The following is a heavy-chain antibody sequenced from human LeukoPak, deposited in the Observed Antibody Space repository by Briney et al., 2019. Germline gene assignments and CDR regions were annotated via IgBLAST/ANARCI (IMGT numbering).Heavy chain of an antibody. CDR3: ARPLPGNWFDP. J-gene: IGHJ5*02. Sequence: KTSETLSLTCTVSGGSISSSSYYWGWIRQPPGKGLEWIGSIYYSGRTSYNPSPKSRVTISVDTSKNQFSLKLSSVTAADAAVYYCARPLPGNWFDPWGQGTLVTVSS. V-gene: IGHV4-39*01. CDR1: GGSISSSSYY. CDR2: IYYSGRT.